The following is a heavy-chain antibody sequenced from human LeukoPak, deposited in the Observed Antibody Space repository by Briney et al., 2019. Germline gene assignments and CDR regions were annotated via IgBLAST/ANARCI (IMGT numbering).Heavy chain of an antibody. D-gene: IGHD4-17*01. CDR2: ISSSSSYI. J-gene: IGHJ4*02. CDR3: ARADGDYDYFDY. V-gene: IGHV3-21*01. Sequence: AGSMRLSCAASGFTFSSYSMNWVRKAPGKGLEWVSSISSSSSYIYYADSVKGRFTISRDNAKNSLYLQMNSLSAEDTAVYYCARADGDYDYFDYWGQGTLVTVSS. CDR1: GFTFSSYS.